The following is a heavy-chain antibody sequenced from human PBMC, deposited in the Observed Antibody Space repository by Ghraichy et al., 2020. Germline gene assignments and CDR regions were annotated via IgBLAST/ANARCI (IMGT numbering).Heavy chain of an antibody. Sequence: GGSLRLSCAASGFTFSSYEMNWVRQAPGKGLEWISYISSSGNTRHYADSVKGRFTISRDNAKDALYLHMISLTAEDTALYFCARGYHDFWSGYVSVGWFDPWGQGTLVTVSS. CDR3: ARGYHDFWSGYVSVGWFDP. J-gene: IGHJ5*02. D-gene: IGHD3-3*01. CDR1: GFTFSSYE. V-gene: IGHV3-48*03. CDR2: ISSSGNTR.